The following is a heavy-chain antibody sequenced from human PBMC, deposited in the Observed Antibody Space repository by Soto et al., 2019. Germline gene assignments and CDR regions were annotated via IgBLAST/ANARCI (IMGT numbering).Heavy chain of an antibody. CDR1: GFTFSDYY. V-gene: IGHV3-11*01. D-gene: IGHD5-12*01. CDR2: ISSSGSTI. Sequence: SLRLSCAASGFTFSDYYMSWIRQAPGKGLEWVSYISSSGSTIYYADSVKGRFTISRDNAKNSLYLQMNSLRVEDTAVYYCARGGYSGYDDGLTFDYWGQGTLVTVSS. J-gene: IGHJ4*02. CDR3: ARGGYSGYDDGLTFDY.